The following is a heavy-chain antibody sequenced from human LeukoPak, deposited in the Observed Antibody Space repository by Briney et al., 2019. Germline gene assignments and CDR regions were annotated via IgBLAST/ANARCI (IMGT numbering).Heavy chain of an antibody. V-gene: IGHV3-7*01. CDR1: GFTFSSYW. D-gene: IGHD3-22*01. J-gene: IGHJ4*02. Sequence: GGSLRLSCAASGFTFSSYWMSWVSQAPGKGLEWVANIKQDGSEKYYVDSVKGRFTISRDNAKNSLYLQMNSLRAEDTAVYYCARDHSRNYYDSSGYGYWGQGTLVTVSS. CDR3: ARDHSRNYYDSSGYGY. CDR2: IKQDGSEK.